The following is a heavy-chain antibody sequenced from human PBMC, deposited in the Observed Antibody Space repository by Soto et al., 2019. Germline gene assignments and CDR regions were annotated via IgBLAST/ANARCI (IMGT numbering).Heavy chain of an antibody. D-gene: IGHD6-13*01. CDR2: TYYRSKWYN. Sequence: SQTLSLTCVISGDSVSNNSAAWNWIRQSPSRGLEWLGRTYYRSKWYNDYAVSVKSRITINPDTSKNQFSLQLNSVTPEDTAVYYCARDPGLEQQLVGGAFDIWGQGTMVTVSS. V-gene: IGHV6-1*01. J-gene: IGHJ3*02. CDR1: GDSVSNNSAA. CDR3: ARDPGLEQQLVGGAFDI.